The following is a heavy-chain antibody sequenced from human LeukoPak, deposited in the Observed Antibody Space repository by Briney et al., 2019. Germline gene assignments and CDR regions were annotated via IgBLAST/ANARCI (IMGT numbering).Heavy chain of an antibody. V-gene: IGHV3-7*01. CDR2: IKQDSTAT. Sequence: PGGSLRLSCAASGFTFSDYWMTWVRQAPGKGLEWVANIKQDSTATFYGASVKGRFTISRDNSKNTLYLQMNSLRAEDTAVYYCARDTAADYWGEGTLVTVSS. J-gene: IGHJ4*02. CDR1: GFTFSDYW. D-gene: IGHD2-15*01. CDR3: ARDTAADY.